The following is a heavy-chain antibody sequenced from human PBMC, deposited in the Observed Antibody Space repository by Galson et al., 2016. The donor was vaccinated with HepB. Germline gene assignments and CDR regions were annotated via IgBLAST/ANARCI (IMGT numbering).Heavy chain of an antibody. CDR3: ARGITLVRGRIIKAYYYYGLDV. D-gene: IGHD3-10*01. J-gene: IGHJ6*02. Sequence: SLRLSCAASGSTFSSYAMHWVRQAPGNGLEWVAFISYDGSNKHYADSVRGRFTISRDNSKNTLYLQMNSLRTEDTAVYFCARGITLVRGRIIKAYYYYGLDVWGQGTTVTVSS. CDR2: ISYDGSNK. V-gene: IGHV3-30*04. CDR1: GSTFSSYA.